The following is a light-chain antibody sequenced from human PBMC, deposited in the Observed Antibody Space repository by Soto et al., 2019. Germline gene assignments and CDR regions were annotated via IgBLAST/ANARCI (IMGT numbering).Light chain of an antibody. J-gene: IGKJ1*01. CDR3: QQYSSFSRT. Sequence: DIQMTQSPSTLSASVGDRVTITCRASQTISTWLAWYQQKPGKAPELLIYDASTLESGVPSRFSGSESGTEFSLTISSLQPDDFPTFYCQQYSSFSRTFGQGTKVDI. CDR1: QTISTW. V-gene: IGKV1-5*01. CDR2: DAS.